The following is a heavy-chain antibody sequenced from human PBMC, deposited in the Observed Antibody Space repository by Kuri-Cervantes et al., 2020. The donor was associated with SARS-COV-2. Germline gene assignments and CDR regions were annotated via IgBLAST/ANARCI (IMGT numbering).Heavy chain of an antibody. J-gene: IGHJ6*02. Sequence: SETLSLTCTVSGGSISSYYWSWIRQPPGKGLEWIGYIYYSGSTNYNPSLKSRVTISVDTSKNQFSLKLSSVTAADTAVYYCARSKGSGWFGFDPSMDVWGQGTTVTVS. V-gene: IGHV4-59*01. CDR3: ARSKGSGWFGFDPSMDV. D-gene: IGHD6-19*01. CDR2: IYYSGST. CDR1: GGSISSYY.